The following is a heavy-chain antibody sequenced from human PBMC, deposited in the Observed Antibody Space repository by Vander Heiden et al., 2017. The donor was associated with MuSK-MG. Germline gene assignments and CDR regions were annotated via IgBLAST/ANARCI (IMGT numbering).Heavy chain of an antibody. Sequence: QVQLVESGGGVVQPGGSLRLSRATPGFTFSSYAMHWVRQAPGKGLEWVAVISYDGSNKYYADSVKGRFTISRDNSKNTLYLQMNSLRAEDTAVYYCARDEEGGWSELFDYWGQGTLVTVSS. V-gene: IGHV3-30*04. CDR1: GFTFSSYA. D-gene: IGHD6-19*01. CDR2: ISYDGSNK. CDR3: ARDEEGGWSELFDY. J-gene: IGHJ4*02.